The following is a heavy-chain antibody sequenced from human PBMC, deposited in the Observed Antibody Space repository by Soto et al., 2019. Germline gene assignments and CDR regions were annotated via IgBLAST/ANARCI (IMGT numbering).Heavy chain of an antibody. J-gene: IGHJ4*02. D-gene: IGHD3-10*01. Sequence: WWSLRLCCAASGFSFSHYWMHWVRQAPGKGLVWVSRISPDGRTTTYADSVKGRFTISRDNAKSTLYLQMNSLTVEDGAVYYCADSWLPTSYWGPGTLVTVSS. CDR1: GFSFSHYW. CDR2: ISPDGRTT. V-gene: IGHV3-74*01. CDR3: ADSWLPTSY.